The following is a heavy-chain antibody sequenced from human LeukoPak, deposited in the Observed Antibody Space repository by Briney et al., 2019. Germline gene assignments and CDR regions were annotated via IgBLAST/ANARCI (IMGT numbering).Heavy chain of an antibody. CDR1: GYTFTSYD. J-gene: IGHJ4*02. Sequence: ASVKVSCKASGYTFTSYDINWVRQATGQGLEWMGWMNPNSGNTGYAQKFQGRVTITRNTSISTAYMELSSLRSEDTAVYYCASFSSGWLSSNDYWGQGTLVTVSS. V-gene: IGHV1-8*03. D-gene: IGHD6-19*01. CDR2: MNPNSGNT. CDR3: ASFSSGWLSSNDY.